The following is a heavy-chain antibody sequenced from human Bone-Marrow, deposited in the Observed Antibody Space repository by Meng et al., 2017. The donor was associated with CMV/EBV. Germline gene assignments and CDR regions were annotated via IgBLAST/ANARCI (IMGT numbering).Heavy chain of an antibody. CDR2: TYYRSKWYN. V-gene: IGHV6-1*01. D-gene: IGHD3-22*01. Sequence: SQTLSLTCAISGDSVSSNSAAWNWIRQSPSRGLEWLGRTYYRSKWYNDYAVSVKSRITINPDTSKNQFSLQLNSVTPEDTAVYYCARDLYYYDSSGYYHPTLDYWGQRTLVTVSS. CDR3: ARDLYYYDSSGYYHPTLDY. CDR1: GDSVSSNSAA. J-gene: IGHJ4*02.